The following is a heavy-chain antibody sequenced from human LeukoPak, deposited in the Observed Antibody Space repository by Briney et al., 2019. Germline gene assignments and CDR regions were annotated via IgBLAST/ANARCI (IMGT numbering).Heavy chain of an antibody. Sequence: PSETLSLTCTVSGGSISSDNYYWSWIRQHPGKGLEWIGNIHYSGSTYYNPSLKSRLTISVDTSKNQFSLKLSSVTAADTAVYYCARQGRWGGAIDYWGQGTLVTVSS. J-gene: IGHJ4*02. CDR1: GGSISSDNYY. CDR2: IHYSGST. D-gene: IGHD1-26*01. V-gene: IGHV4-39*01. CDR3: ARQGRWGGAIDY.